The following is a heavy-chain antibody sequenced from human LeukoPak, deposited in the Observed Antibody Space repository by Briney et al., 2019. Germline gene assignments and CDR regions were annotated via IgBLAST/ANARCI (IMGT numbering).Heavy chain of an antibody. Sequence: GGSLRLSCAASGFTFSSYEMNWVRQAPGKGLEWVSYISSSGSTIYYADSVKGRFTISRDNSKNSLYLQLTSLRAEDTALYYCARDRGRNSFDYWGQGTLVSVSS. CDR3: ARDRGRNSFDY. CDR1: GFTFSSYE. J-gene: IGHJ4*02. V-gene: IGHV3-48*03. CDR2: ISSSGSTI. D-gene: IGHD1-14*01.